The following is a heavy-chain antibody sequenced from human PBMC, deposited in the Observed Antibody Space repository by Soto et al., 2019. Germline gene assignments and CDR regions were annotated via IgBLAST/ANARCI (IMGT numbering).Heavy chain of an antibody. V-gene: IGHV3-74*01. Sequence: XGSLRLGCTAAGYTFSSSGMHWVRQVPGKGLLWVSRIDEYGTTIKYADSVKGRFTISRDNARNTLYLEMNSLRAEDTALYYCTRDIGGKGADWGPVTLVTVS. CDR3: TRDIGGKGAD. CDR1: GYTFSSSG. D-gene: IGHD3-10*01. CDR2: IDEYGTTI. J-gene: IGHJ4*02.